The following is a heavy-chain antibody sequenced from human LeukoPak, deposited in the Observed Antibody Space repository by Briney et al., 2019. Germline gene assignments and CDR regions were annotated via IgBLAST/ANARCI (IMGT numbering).Heavy chain of an antibody. CDR1: GFTFSSYS. Sequence: GGSLRLSCAASGFTFSSYSMNWVRQAPGKGLEWVSYISSSSSTIYYADSVKGRFTISRDNAKNSLYLQMNSLRAEDTAVYYCARAYYYGSGSYYAVDAFDIWGQGTMVTVSS. J-gene: IGHJ3*02. CDR2: ISSSSSTI. D-gene: IGHD3-10*01. V-gene: IGHV3-48*01. CDR3: ARAYYYGSGSYYAVDAFDI.